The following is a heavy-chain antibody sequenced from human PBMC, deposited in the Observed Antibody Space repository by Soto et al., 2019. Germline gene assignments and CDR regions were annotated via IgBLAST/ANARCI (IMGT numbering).Heavy chain of an antibody. V-gene: IGHV4-31*03. CDR2: IYYSGST. CDR1: GGSISSGGYY. J-gene: IGHJ4*02. CDR3: ASHYDIMTHFDY. D-gene: IGHD3-9*01. Sequence: PSETLSLTCTVSGGSISSGGYYWSWIRQHPGKGLEWIGYIYYSGSTYYNPSLKSRVTISVDTSKNQFSLKLSSVTAADTAVYYCASHYDIMTHFDYWGQGTLVTVSS.